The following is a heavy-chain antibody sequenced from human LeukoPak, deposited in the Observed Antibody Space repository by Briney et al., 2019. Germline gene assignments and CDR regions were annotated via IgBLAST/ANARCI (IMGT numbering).Heavy chain of an antibody. D-gene: IGHD1-1*01. Sequence: ASVKVSCKASGGTFSSYAISWVRQAPGQGLEWMGRIIPILGIANYAQKFQGRVTITADKSTSTAYMELSSLRSEDTAVCYCARNRGTDAFDIWGQGTMVTVSS. CDR2: IIPILGIA. CDR3: ARNRGTDAFDI. CDR1: GGTFSSYA. V-gene: IGHV1-69*04. J-gene: IGHJ3*02.